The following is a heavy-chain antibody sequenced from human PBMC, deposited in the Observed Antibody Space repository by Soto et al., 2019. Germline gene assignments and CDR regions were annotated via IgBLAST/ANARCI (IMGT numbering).Heavy chain of an antibody. CDR2: IHPSGGTA. CDR3: ARADRGNRFDY. CDR1: GYTFTNYY. D-gene: IGHD2-15*01. Sequence: QVQLVQSGVEVKKPGASVKVSCKASGYTFTNYYIHWVRQAPGQGLEWMGIIHPSGGTATYAQKFQGRVSMARDTSTSTVYMELSSLRSEDTAVYYCARADRGNRFDYWGQGTLVTVSS. V-gene: IGHV1-46*01. J-gene: IGHJ4*02.